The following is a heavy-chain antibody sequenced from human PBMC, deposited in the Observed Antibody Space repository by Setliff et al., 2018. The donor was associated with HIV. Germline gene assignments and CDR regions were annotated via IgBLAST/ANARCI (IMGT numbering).Heavy chain of an antibody. CDR3: ARGRLYGVVDY. J-gene: IGHJ4*02. CDR2: IYYSGSP. D-gene: IGHD3-10*01. Sequence: SETLSLTCTVSGGSISSQYWSWIRQPPGKGLEWIGSIYYSGSPNYNPSLKSRVAISVDTSKNHFSLKLNSVTTADTAVYYCARGRLYGVVDYWGQGTLVTVSS. V-gene: IGHV4-59*11. CDR1: GGSISSQY.